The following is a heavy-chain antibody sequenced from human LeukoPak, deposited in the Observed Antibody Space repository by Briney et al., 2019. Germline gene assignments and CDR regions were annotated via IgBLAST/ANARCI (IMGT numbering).Heavy chain of an antibody. V-gene: IGHV1-69*13. D-gene: IGHD4-11*01. J-gene: IGHJ4*02. CDR2: IIPIFGTA. CDR3: ARELQSNYFDY. Sequence: SVKVSCKASGYTFTSYGISWVRQAPGQGLEWMGGIIPIFGTANYAQKFQGRVTITADESTSTAYMELSSLRSEDTAVYYCARELQSNYFDYWGQGTLVTVSS. CDR1: GYTFTSYG.